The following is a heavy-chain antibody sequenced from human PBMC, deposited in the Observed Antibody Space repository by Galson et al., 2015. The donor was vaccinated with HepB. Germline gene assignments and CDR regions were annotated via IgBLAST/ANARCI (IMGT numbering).Heavy chain of an antibody. J-gene: IGHJ4*02. Sequence: SVKVSCKASGYNFTNYGISWVRQAPGQGLEWMGWISVYNGNTNYAQNLQGRVTMTTDTSTSTAYMELRSLRSDDTAVYYCARSHTSITIFGIIISFYFDHWGQGTLVTVSS. CDR1: GYNFTNYG. D-gene: IGHD3-3*01. V-gene: IGHV1-18*01. CDR3: ARSHTSITIFGIIISFYFDH. CDR2: ISVYNGNT.